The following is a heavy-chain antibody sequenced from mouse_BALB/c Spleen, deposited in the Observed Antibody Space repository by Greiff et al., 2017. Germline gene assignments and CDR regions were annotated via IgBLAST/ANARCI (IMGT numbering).Heavy chain of an antibody. CDR2: IRNKANGYTT. CDR1: GFTFTDYY. Sequence: EVMLVESGGGLVQPGGSLRLSCATSGFTFTDYYMSWVRQPPGKALEWLGFIRNKANGYTTEYSASVKGRFTISRDNSQSILYLQMNTLRAEDSATYYCARAYYYYAYFDYWGQGTTLTVSS. D-gene: IGHD1-1*01. CDR3: ARAYYYYAYFDY. J-gene: IGHJ2*01. V-gene: IGHV7-3*02.